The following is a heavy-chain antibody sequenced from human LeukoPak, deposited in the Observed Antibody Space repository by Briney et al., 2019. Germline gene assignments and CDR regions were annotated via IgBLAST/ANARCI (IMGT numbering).Heavy chain of an antibody. CDR1: GYSFTSYY. CDR3: ARAYDIPPQDYFDY. D-gene: IGHD3-9*01. V-gene: IGHV1-69*08. CDR2: IIHTVGTA. Sequence: SVKLTCTVSGYSFTSYYSDWVRQAAGQGLEWIGKIIHTVGTANYAQRFQGRVTITADKSTSTAYMELSSLRSEDTAVYYCARAYDIPPQDYFDYWGQGTLVTVSS. J-gene: IGHJ4*02.